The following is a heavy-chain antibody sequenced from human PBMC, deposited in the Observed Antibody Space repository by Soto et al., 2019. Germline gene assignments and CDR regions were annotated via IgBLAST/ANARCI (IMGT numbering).Heavy chain of an antibody. Sequence: EVQLVESGGGLVQPGGSLRLSCAASGFNFNTYWMHWVRQAPGKGLVWVSRINSDGSSTSYADSVKGRFTISSDNAKNTLHLQMNSLRVQDTAVDYCARDRIVYLDVWGQGTTVSVSS. J-gene: IGHJ6*02. D-gene: IGHD2-15*01. CDR2: INSDGSST. CDR1: GFNFNTYW. V-gene: IGHV3-74*01. CDR3: ARDRIVYLDV.